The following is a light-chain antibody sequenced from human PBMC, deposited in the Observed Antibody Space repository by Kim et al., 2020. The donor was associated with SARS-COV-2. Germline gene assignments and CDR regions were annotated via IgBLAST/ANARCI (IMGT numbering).Light chain of an antibody. CDR1: HRISIR. V-gene: IGKV1-5*01. CDR3: QKYKTYFPT. CDR2: IVS. Sequence: FLGDTVASTCRASHRISIRLACDKKRTEIAPKCLFYIVSTLKSGVPSRFTGAGSRTQFSLTTSRLQTDDVATYYCQKYKTYFPTFGQRTTMDIK. J-gene: IGKJ1*01.